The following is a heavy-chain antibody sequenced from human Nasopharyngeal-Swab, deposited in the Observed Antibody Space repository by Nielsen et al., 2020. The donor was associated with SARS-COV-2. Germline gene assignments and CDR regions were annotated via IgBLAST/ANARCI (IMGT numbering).Heavy chain of an antibody. Sequence: WVRQAPGQGLEWMGGFDPEDGETIYAQKFQGRVTMTEDTSTDTAYMELSSLRSEDTAVYYCATVHAWGGYRHNFDDGGKGT. J-gene: IGHJ4*02. V-gene: IGHV1-24*01. CDR2: FDPEDGET. CDR3: ATVHAWGGYRHNFDD. D-gene: IGHD5-12*01.